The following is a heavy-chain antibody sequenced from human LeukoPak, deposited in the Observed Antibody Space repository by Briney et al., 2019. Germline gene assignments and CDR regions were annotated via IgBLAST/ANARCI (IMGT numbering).Heavy chain of an antibody. V-gene: IGHV1-18*04. CDR3: ARDLGIAADLNWFDP. Sequence: ASVKVSCKASGYTFTSYGISWVRQAPGQGLEWMGWISAYNGNTNCAQKLQGRVTMTTDTSTSTAYMELRSLRSDDTAVYYCARDLGIAADLNWFDPWGQGTLVTVSS. J-gene: IGHJ5*02. D-gene: IGHD6-13*01. CDR1: GYTFTSYG. CDR2: ISAYNGNT.